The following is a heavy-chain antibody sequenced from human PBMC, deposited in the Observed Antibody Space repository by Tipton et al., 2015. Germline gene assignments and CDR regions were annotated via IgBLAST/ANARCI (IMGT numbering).Heavy chain of an antibody. D-gene: IGHD5-24*01. J-gene: IGHJ6*02. V-gene: IGHV4-61*01. CDR1: GGSVTSGSYY. CDR3: ARDLEHGMDV. CDR2: ISYTDGA. Sequence: TLSLTCTASGGSVTSGSYYWSWIRQPPGKGLEWIGYISYTDGAHYNPALKSRVTISVDTSKNQFSLTLNSVAAADTAVYYCARDLEHGMDVWGQGTTVTVSS.